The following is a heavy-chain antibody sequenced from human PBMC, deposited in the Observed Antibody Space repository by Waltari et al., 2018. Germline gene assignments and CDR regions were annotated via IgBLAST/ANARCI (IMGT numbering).Heavy chain of an antibody. Sequence: QVQLVQSGAEVKKPGSSVKVSCKASGGTFSSYTISWVRQAPGQGLEWMGRIIPILGIANYAQKFQGRVTFTADKSTSTAYMELSSLRSEDTAVYYCAIIPRYGAFDYWGQGTLVTVSS. CDR2: IIPILGIA. D-gene: IGHD2-2*01. J-gene: IGHJ4*02. CDR3: AIIPRYGAFDY. V-gene: IGHV1-69*02. CDR1: GGTFSSYT.